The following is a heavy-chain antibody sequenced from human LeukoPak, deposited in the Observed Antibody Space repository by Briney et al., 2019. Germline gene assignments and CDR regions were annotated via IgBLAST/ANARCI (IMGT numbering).Heavy chain of an antibody. J-gene: IGHJ4*02. V-gene: IGHV3-23*01. CDR2: ITAIDGRT. D-gene: IGHD2-2*01. CDR1: GFTFSSTT. Sequence: GGSLRLSCVASGFTFSSTTMGWVRQAPGRGLEWVSSITAIDGRTYYADSVRGRFTISRDNAKNSLFLQMNSLRAEDAAVYYCGRGLDRNTSPLDYWGQGTLVTVSS. CDR3: GRGLDRNTSPLDY.